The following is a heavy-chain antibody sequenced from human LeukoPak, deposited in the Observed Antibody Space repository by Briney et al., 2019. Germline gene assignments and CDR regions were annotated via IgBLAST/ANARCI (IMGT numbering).Heavy chain of an antibody. V-gene: IGHV4-59*08. J-gene: IGHJ6*03. Sequence: SETLSLTCTVSGGSMRSHYWSWVRQPPGKGLEWIAYIYYSGSTNYNPSLKSRVTISLDTSKNQFSLKLSSVTAADTAVYYCAVGATHYYMDVWGKGTTVTVSS. D-gene: IGHD3-16*01. CDR3: AVGATHYYMDV. CDR2: IYYSGST. CDR1: GGSMRSHY.